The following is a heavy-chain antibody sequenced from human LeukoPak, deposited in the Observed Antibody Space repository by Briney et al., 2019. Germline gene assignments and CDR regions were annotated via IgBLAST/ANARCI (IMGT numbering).Heavy chain of an antibody. Sequence: GGSLRLSCAASGLTFSSYSMNWVRQAPGKGLEWVSSISSSSSYIYYADSVKGRFTISRDNAKNSLYLHMNSLRAEDTAVYYCAREDPGFDPWGQGTLVTVSS. V-gene: IGHV3-21*01. CDR3: AREDPGFDP. CDR1: GLTFSSYS. J-gene: IGHJ5*02. CDR2: ISSSSSYI.